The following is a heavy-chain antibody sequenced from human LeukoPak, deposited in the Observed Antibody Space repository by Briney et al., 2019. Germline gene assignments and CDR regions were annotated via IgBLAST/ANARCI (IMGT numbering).Heavy chain of an antibody. CDR1: GFTFSSDG. CDR3: APEGDGYILFDY. D-gene: IGHD5-24*01. V-gene: IGHV3-33*01. J-gene: IGHJ4*02. Sequence: GRSLRLSCAASGFTFSSDGMHWVRQAPGKGLEWVAVIWYDGSNKYYADSVKGRFTISRDNSKNTLYLQMNSLRVEDTAVYYCAPEGDGYILFDYWGQGTLVTVSS. CDR2: IWYDGSNK.